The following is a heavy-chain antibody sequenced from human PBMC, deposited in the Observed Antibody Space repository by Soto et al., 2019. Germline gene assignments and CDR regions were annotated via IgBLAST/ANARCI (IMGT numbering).Heavy chain of an antibody. V-gene: IGHV5-10-1*01. Sequence: EVQLVQSGAEVKKPGESLRISCKGSGYSFTSYWISWVRQMPGKGLEWMGRIDPSDSYTNYSPSYQGHVTVSAHKSSRTAYLQCSSQKASDTAMYYCARDYGENGGIDPWGQGTLVTVSS. CDR3: ARDYGENGGIDP. J-gene: IGHJ5*02. CDR1: GYSFTSYW. CDR2: IDPSDSYT. D-gene: IGHD4-17*01.